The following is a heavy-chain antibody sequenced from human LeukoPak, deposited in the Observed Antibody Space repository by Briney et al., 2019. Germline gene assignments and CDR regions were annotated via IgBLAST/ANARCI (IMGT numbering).Heavy chain of an antibody. Sequence: SETLSLTCTVSGGSISSYYWSWIRQPPGKGLEWIGYIYYSGSTNYNPSLKSRVTISVDTSKNQFSLKLSSVTAADTAVYYCAGHVNSGSYSFHGPYFDYWGQGTLVTVSS. CDR3: AGHVNSGSYSFHGPYFDY. CDR2: IYYSGST. D-gene: IGHD1-26*01. CDR1: GGSISSYY. V-gene: IGHV4-59*08. J-gene: IGHJ4*02.